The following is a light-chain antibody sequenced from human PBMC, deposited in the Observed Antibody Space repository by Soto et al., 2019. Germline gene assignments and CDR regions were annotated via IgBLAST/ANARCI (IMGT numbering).Light chain of an antibody. CDR2: GTS. CDR3: HQTFSTPQT. CDR1: QNINNY. Sequence: DIQMTHSPSSLSASVGDRVTITCRASQNINNYLNWFQQRVGKAPKLLIYGTSSLHIGVPSRFSGSGSGTDFTLTINTLQPEDSATYYCHQTFSTPQTFGQGTKVDIK. V-gene: IGKV1-39*01. J-gene: IGKJ1*01.